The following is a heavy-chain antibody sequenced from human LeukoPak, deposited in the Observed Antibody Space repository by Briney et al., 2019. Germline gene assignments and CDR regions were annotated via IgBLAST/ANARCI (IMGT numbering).Heavy chain of an antibody. CDR3: ARGRTVGLRRASGYYMDV. CDR1: GYTITELS. CDR2: FDPGEGER. J-gene: IGHJ6*03. Sequence: ASVRVSCKVSGYTITELSMHWVRQAPGKGLEWMGSFDPGEGERINAQKFQGRVTMTRNTSISTAYMELSSLRSEDTAVYYCARGRTVGLRRASGYYMDVWGKGTTVTISS. V-gene: IGHV1-24*01. D-gene: IGHD4-17*01.